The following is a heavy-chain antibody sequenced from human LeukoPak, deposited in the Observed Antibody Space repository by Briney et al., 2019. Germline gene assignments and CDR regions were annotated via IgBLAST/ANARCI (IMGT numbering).Heavy chain of an antibody. V-gene: IGHV3-30*18. CDR3: AKGITMVRGVISSESNFDY. CDR1: GFTFSSYG. J-gene: IGHJ4*02. D-gene: IGHD3-10*01. Sequence: GGSLRLSCAASGFTFSSYGMHWVRQAPGKGLEWVAVISYDGSNKYYADSVKGRFTISRDNSKNTLYLQMNSLRAEDTAVYYCAKGITMVRGVISSESNFDYWGQGTLVTVSS. CDR2: ISYDGSNK.